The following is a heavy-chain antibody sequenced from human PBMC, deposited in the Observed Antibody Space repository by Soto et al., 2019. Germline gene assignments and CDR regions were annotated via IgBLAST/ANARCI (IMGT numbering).Heavy chain of an antibody. J-gene: IGHJ3*02. Sequence: SETLSLTCAVYGGSFSGYYWSWIRQPPGKGLEWIGVIYNSGSTYYNPSLKSRVTISVDRSKNHFFPNLTSVTAADTAVYYCATYRKFFQIWGQGTKVTVSS. V-gene: IGHV4-34*01. CDR1: GGSFSGYY. CDR3: ATYRKFFQI. CDR2: IYNSGST.